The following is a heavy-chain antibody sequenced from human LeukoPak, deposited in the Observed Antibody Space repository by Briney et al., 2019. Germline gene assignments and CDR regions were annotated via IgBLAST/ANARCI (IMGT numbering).Heavy chain of an antibody. CDR1: GFTFSSYA. CDR2: ISGSGGST. Sequence: GGSLRLSCAASGFTFSSYAMSWVRQAPGKGLEWVSAISGSGGSTYYADSAKGRFTVSRDNSKNTLYLQMNSLRAEDTAVYYCAKSPGTTGWFDPWGQGTLVTVSS. V-gene: IGHV3-23*01. J-gene: IGHJ5*02. D-gene: IGHD1-1*01. CDR3: AKSPGTTGWFDP.